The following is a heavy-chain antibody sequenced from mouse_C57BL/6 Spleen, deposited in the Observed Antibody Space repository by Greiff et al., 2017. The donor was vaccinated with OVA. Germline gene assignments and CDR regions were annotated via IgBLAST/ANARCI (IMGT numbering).Heavy chain of an antibody. D-gene: IGHD3-1*01. CDR1: GYSITSGYY. CDR3: ARDRDSFAY. Sequence: DVHLVESGPGLVKPSQSLSLTCSVTGYSITSGYYWNWIRQFPGNKLEWMGYISYDGSNNYNPSLKNRISITRDTSKNQFFLKLNSVTTEDTATYYCARDRDSFAYWGQGTLVTVSA. CDR2: ISYDGSN. J-gene: IGHJ3*01. V-gene: IGHV3-6*01.